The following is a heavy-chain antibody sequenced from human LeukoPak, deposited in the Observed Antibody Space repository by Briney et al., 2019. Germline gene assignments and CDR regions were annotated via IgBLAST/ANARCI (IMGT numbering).Heavy chain of an antibody. V-gene: IGHV1-18*01. CDR2: ISGYNGNT. D-gene: IGHD1-14*01. CDR1: GYTFTRYG. J-gene: IGHJ4*02. CDR3: ARVGGYNSAFYLFDY. Sequence: ASVTVSCKASGYTFTRYGITWVRQAPGQGLEWMGWISGYNGNTNYAEKFQGRVTLTAETSTSTAYMELRSLQSDDTAKYYCARVGGYNSAFYLFDYWGQGTLVTVSS.